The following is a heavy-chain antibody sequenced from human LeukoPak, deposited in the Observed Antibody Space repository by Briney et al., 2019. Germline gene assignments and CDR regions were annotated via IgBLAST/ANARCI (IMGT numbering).Heavy chain of an antibody. V-gene: IGHV4-59*01. CDR2: IYYSGST. Sequence: SETLSLTCTVSGGSISSYYWSWIRQPPGKGLEWIGYIYYSGSTNYSPSLKSRVTISVDTSKNQFSLKLSSVTAADTAVYYCARAGPRGRDFEYWGQGTLVTVSS. J-gene: IGHJ4*02. D-gene: IGHD5-24*01. CDR1: GGSISSYY. CDR3: ARAGPRGRDFEY.